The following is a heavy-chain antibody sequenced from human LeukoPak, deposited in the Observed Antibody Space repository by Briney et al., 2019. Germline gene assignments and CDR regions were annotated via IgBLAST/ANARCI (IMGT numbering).Heavy chain of an antibody. J-gene: IGHJ5*02. CDR1: GFTFSSYA. CDR3: ARDSGPAVAPPGWFDP. CDR2: ISYDGSNK. Sequence: GRSLRLSCAASGFTFSSYAMHWVRQAPGKGLEWVAVISYDGSNKYYADSEKGRFTISRDNSKNTLYLQMNSLRAEDTAVYYCARDSGPAVAPPGWFDPWGQGTLVTVSS. V-gene: IGHV3-30*04. D-gene: IGHD6-19*01.